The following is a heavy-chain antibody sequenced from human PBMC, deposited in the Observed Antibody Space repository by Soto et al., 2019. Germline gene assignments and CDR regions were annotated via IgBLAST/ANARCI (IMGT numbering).Heavy chain of an antibody. V-gene: IGHV1-2*04. CDR2: INPNSGGT. Sequence: ASVKVSCEASGYTFTGYYMHWVRQAPGQGLEWMGWINPNSGGTNYAQKFQGWVTMTRDTSISTAYMELSRLRSDDTAVYYCARAPRYCSGGSCGNWFDPWGQGTLVTVSS. CDR3: ARAPRYCSGGSCGNWFDP. D-gene: IGHD2-15*01. CDR1: GYTFTGYY. J-gene: IGHJ5*02.